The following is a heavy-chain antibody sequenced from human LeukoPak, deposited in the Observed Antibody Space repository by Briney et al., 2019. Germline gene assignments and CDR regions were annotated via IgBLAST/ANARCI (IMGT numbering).Heavy chain of an antibody. CDR2: IYNRGTT. Sequence: SETLTLTCTVSGGSISDYHWTWIRQPPGKALEYIGYIYNRGTTYYNRALKSRVTISADTSKKQFSLKLTSLTAADTAVYYCARGAGGYRFDPWGQGTLVTVSS. J-gene: IGHJ5*02. CDR3: ARGAGGYRFDP. V-gene: IGHV4-59*01. D-gene: IGHD1-1*01. CDR1: GGSISDYH.